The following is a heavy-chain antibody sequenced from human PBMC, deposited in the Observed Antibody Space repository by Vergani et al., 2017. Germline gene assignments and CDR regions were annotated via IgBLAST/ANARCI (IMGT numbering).Heavy chain of an antibody. CDR2: INHSGST. J-gene: IGHJ3*02. V-gene: IGHV4-34*01. CDR1: GGSFSGYY. CDR3: AREIGGGGEDDI. Sequence: QVQLQQWGAGLLKPSETLSLTCAVYGGSFSGYYWSWIRQPPGKGLEWIGEINHSGSTNYNPSLKSRVTISVDTSKNQFSLKLSSVTAADTAVYYCAREIGGGGEDDIGGEGKMVTGSS. D-gene: IGHD3-16*01.